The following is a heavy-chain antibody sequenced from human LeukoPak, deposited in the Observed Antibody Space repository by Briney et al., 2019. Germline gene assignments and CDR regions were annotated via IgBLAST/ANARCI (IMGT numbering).Heavy chain of an antibody. Sequence: SETLSLTCAVYGGSFSGYYWSWIRQPPGKGLEWIGEINHSGSTNYNPSLKSRVTISVDTSKNQFYLKVNSVTAADTAVYYCASPRDTAVVVAATAGYFDLWGRGTQVTVSS. D-gene: IGHD2-15*01. CDR1: GGSFSGYY. CDR2: INHSGST. J-gene: IGHJ2*01. V-gene: IGHV4-34*01. CDR3: ASPRDTAVVVAATAGYFDL.